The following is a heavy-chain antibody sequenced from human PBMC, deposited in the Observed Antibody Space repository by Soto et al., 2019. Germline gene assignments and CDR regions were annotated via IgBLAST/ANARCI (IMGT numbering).Heavy chain of an antibody. J-gene: IGHJ6*03. Sequence: QVQLQESGPGLVKPSETLSLTCTVSGGSFTSYFWSWIRQSPGKGLEWIGYTFHSGSTNYNPSLKSRVTMSADTSKNQFSLELNSVTAADAAVYYCAREIAAAEAPYHYMDVWGKGTTVTVSS. V-gene: IGHV4-59*01. D-gene: IGHD6-13*01. CDR2: TFHSGST. CDR3: AREIAAAEAPYHYMDV. CDR1: GGSFTSYF.